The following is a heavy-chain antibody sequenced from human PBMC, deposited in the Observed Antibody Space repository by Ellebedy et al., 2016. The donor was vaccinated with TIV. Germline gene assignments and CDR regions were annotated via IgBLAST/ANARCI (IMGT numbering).Heavy chain of an antibody. D-gene: IGHD2-2*01. J-gene: IGHJ5*02. CDR2: ISAYNGNT. CDR3: ARGHLGYCSSTSCYGPSWFDP. Sequence: ASVKVSXXASGGTFSSYAISWVRQAPGQGLEWMGWISAYNGNTNYAQKLQGRVTMTTDTSTSTAYMELRSLRSDDTAVYYCARGHLGYCSSTSCYGPSWFDPWGQGTLVTVSS. CDR1: GGTFSSYA. V-gene: IGHV1-18*01.